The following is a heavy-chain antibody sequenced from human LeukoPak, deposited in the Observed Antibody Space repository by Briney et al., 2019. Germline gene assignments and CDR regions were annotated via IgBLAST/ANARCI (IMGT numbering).Heavy chain of an antibody. CDR3: ARDRAWDYLDS. V-gene: IGHV3-30*03. J-gene: IGHJ4*02. CDR1: GFTFSSYG. Sequence: GGSLRLSCAASGFTFSSYGMHWVRQAPGKGLEWVAVISHDGGKKSYADSVKGRFTISRDNSKNTLYLQMDSLRVEDTAVYYCARDRAWDYLDSWDQGPLVTVSS. D-gene: IGHD1-26*01. CDR2: ISHDGGKK.